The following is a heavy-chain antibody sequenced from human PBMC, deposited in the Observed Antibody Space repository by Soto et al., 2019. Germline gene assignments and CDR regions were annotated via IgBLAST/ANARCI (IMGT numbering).Heavy chain of an antibody. Sequence: SGPTLVNPTQTLTLTCTFSGFSLSTSGVGVGWIRQPPGKALVWLALIYWNDDKRYSPSLKSRLTITKDTSKNQVVLTMTNMDPVDTATYYCAHIQAYYDFWSGYYPPYIMDVWGQGTTVTVSS. CDR1: GFSLSTSGVG. V-gene: IGHV2-5*01. CDR2: IYWNDDK. D-gene: IGHD3-3*01. J-gene: IGHJ6*02. CDR3: AHIQAYYDFWSGYYPPYIMDV.